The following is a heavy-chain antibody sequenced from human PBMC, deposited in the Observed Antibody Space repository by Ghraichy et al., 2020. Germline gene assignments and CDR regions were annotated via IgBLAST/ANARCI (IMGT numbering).Heavy chain of an antibody. CDR2: ISFSSRYI. CDR3: ARDNTGDFDS. J-gene: IGHJ4*02. V-gene: IGHV3-21*01. CDR1: GFTFSSYS. Sequence: GGSLRLSCAGSGFTFSSYSMNWVRQAPGKGLEWVSGISFSSRYINYADSVKGRFTISRDNAKNSLFLQMNSLRAEDTAVYYCARDNTGDFDSLGQGTLVTV. D-gene: IGHD7-27*01.